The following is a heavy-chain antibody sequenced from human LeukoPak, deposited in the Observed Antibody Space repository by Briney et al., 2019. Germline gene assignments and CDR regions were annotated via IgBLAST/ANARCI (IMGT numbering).Heavy chain of an antibody. CDR2: IIPIFGAA. J-gene: IGHJ4*02. CDR1: GGTFSSYA. V-gene: IGHV1-69*06. CDR3: ARGYSGSYLDY. Sequence: ASVKVSCKASGGTFSSYAISWVRQAPGQGLEWMGGIIPIFGAANYAQKFQGRVTITADKSSSTAYMELSSLRSEDTAVYYCARGYSGSYLDYWGQGTLVTVSS. D-gene: IGHD1-26*01.